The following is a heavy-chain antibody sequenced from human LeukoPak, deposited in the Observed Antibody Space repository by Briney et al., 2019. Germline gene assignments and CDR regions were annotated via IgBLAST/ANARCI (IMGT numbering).Heavy chain of an antibody. CDR1: VFTFYDYA. J-gene: IGHJ4*02. V-gene: IGHV3-9*01. D-gene: IGHD1-7*01. Sequence: GGCLRLSCAASVFTFYDYAMRWVRQAPGKGLEWVSGICWDGVSIGYADSVKGGFTISRDNAKSSLCLRKKSVRAAETGLCYCAKCRNDGTTRYYFDHWRQGTVVTVSS. CDR2: ICWDGVSI. CDR3: AKCRNDGTTRYYFDH.